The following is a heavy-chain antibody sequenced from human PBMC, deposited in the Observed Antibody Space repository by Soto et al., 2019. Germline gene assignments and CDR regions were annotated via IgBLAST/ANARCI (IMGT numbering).Heavy chain of an antibody. Sequence: NGVGVGWIRQPPGKALEWLALIYWDDEEIYSPSLKTRLTITKDTSKNQVLLTMTNMDPVDTATYYWAHRLTWDAFDIWGQGTMVTVSS. CDR2: IYWDDEE. CDR1: NGVG. D-gene: IGHD1-26*01. J-gene: IGHJ3*02. V-gene: IGHV2-5*02. CDR3: AHRLTWDAFDI.